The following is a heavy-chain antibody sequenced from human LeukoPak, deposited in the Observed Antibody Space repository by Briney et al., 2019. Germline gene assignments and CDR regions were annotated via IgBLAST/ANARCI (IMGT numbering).Heavy chain of an antibody. J-gene: IGHJ3*02. Sequence: RASETLSLTCTVSGGSINNYYWSWIRQPPRKRLEWIGSIYYSGSTYYNPSLKSRVTISVDTSKNQFSLKLSSVTAADTAVYYCARRSPPMRGAFDIWGQGTMVTVSS. CDR1: GGSINNYY. V-gene: IGHV4-59*05. CDR3: ARRSPPMRGAFDI. D-gene: IGHD2-15*01. CDR2: IYYSGST.